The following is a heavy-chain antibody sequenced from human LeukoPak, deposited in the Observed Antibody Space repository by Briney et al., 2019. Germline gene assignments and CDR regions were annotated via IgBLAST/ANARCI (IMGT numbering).Heavy chain of an antibody. Sequence: SVKVSCKASGGTFSSYAISWVRQAPGQGLEWMGGIIPIFGTANYAQKFQGRVTITADESTSTAYMELSSLRSEDTAVYYCARIKPYYDFWSGYYIRGPFDYWGQGTLVTVSS. CDR3: ARIKPYYDFWSGYYIRGPFDY. CDR2: IIPIFGTA. V-gene: IGHV1-69*13. J-gene: IGHJ4*02. CDR1: GGTFSSYA. D-gene: IGHD3-3*01.